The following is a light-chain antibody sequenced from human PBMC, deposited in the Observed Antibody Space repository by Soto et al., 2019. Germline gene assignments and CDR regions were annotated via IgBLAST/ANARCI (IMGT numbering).Light chain of an antibody. Sequence: QLTQSPSSLSASVGDRVTIPCRASQDISTSLAWYQQKPGKPPKLLIYDASTLESGVPSRFSGRGSGTDFTLTISSLQPEDFATYFCQQFQAYALTFGGGTRVDIK. J-gene: IGKJ4*01. CDR2: DAS. V-gene: IGKV1-13*02. CDR3: QQFQAYALT. CDR1: QDISTS.